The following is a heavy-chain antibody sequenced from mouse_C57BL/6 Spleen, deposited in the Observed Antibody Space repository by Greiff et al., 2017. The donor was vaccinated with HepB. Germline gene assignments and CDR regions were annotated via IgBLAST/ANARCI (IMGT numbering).Heavy chain of an antibody. D-gene: IGHD2-5*01. CDR3: ARESKTAD. Sequence: VQLQQSGPELVKPGASVKISCKASGYTFTDYYMNWVKQSHGKSLEWIGDINPNNGGTSYNQKFKGKATLTVDKSSSTAYMELRSLTSEDSAVYYCARESKTADWGQGTLVTVSA. J-gene: IGHJ3*01. V-gene: IGHV1-26*01. CDR2: INPNNGGT. CDR1: GYTFTDYY.